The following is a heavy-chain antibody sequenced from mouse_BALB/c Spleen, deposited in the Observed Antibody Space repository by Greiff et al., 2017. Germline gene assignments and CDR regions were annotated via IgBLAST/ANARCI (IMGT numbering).Heavy chain of an antibody. D-gene: IGHD1-1*02. CDR1: GYTFTDYN. CDR3: ASYYSWFAY. CDR2: IYPYNGGT. J-gene: IGHJ3*01. Sequence: EVKLVESGPELVKPGASVKISCKASGYTFTDYNMHWVKQSHGKSLEWIGYIYPYNGGTGYNQKFKSKATLTVDNSSSTAYMELRSLTSEDSAVYYCASYYSWFAYWGEGTLVTVSA. V-gene: IGHV1S29*02.